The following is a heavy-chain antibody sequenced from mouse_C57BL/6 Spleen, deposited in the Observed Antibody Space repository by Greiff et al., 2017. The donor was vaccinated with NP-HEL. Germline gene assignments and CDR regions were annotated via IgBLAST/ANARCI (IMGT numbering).Heavy chain of an antibody. J-gene: IGHJ4*01. Sequence: EVKVEESGPGLVKPSQSLSLTCSVTGYSITSGYYWNWIRQFPGNKLEWMGYISYDGSNNYNPSLKNRISITRDTSKNQFFLKLNSVTTEDTATDYCARGRLLRDYYAMDYWGQGTSVTVSS. CDR1: GYSITSGYY. D-gene: IGHD2-3*01. CDR3: ARGRLLRDYYAMDY. V-gene: IGHV3-6*01. CDR2: ISYDGSN.